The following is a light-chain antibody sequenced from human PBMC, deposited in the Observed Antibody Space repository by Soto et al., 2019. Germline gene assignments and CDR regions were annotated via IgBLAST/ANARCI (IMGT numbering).Light chain of an antibody. J-gene: IGKJ1*01. CDR3: QQYNHWPPWT. Sequence: EVVMTQSPATVPVSLGGRVTLSCRASQSVGSNLAWYQQKPGQPPRLLIYVASNRDTGVPTRFSGSGSGTEFTLTITSLQSEDFAVYYCQQYNHWPPWTFGQGTKVEVK. CDR1: QSVGSN. V-gene: IGKV3D-15*01. CDR2: VAS.